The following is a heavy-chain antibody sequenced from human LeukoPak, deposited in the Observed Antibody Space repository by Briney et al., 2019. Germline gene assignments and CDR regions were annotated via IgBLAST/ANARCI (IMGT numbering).Heavy chain of an antibody. CDR2: TYTSVNT. V-gene: IGHV4-61*02. CDR1: GGSISSGSYY. J-gene: IGHJ3*02. CDR3: AREVHDYVWGSQHDALDI. Sequence: SETLSLTCTVSGGSISSGSYYWSWIRQPAGKGLEWIGRTYTSVNTNYNPSLKSRVSISVVTSKNQFSLQLSSVTAADTAVYYCAREVHDYVWGSQHDALDIWGQGTMVTVSS. D-gene: IGHD3-16*01.